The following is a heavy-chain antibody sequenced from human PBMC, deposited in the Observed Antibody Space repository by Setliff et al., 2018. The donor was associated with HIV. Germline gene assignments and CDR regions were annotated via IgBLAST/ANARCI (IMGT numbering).Heavy chain of an antibody. Sequence: GGSLRLSCTTSGFTFSSYSMNWVRQAPGKGLEWVSYISSSSSTIYYADSVKGRFTISRDNAKNSLYLQMNSLRAEDTDVYYCARVWEGWFHYYYYYYMDVWGKGTTVTVSS. D-gene: IGHD6-19*01. V-gene: IGHV3-48*01. J-gene: IGHJ6*03. CDR3: ARVWEGWFHYYYYYYMDV. CDR1: GFTFSSYS. CDR2: ISSSSSTI.